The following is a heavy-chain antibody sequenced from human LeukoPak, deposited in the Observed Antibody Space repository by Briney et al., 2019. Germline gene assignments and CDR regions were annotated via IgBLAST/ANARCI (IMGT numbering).Heavy chain of an antibody. J-gene: IGHJ6*03. CDR2: INPNSGGT. D-gene: IGHD5-12*01. CDR1: GYTFTGYY. Sequence: EASVKVSCKASGYTFTGYYMHWVRQAPGQGLEWMGRINPNSGGTNYAQKFQGRVTMTRDTSISTAYMELSRLRSDDTAVYYCARDKPSIVATIPEPHYYMDVWGKGTTVTVSS. V-gene: IGHV1-2*06. CDR3: ARDKPSIVATIPEPHYYMDV.